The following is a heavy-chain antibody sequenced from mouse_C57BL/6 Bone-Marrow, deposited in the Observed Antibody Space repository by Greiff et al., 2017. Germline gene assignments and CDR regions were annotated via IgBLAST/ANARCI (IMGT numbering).Heavy chain of an antibody. CDR1: GYAFSDYC. CDR3: ARSDSSRRCFDD. V-gene: IGHV1-82*01. Sequence: VMLLQSGPELVKPGASVKISCKASGYAFSDYCMNWVKQRPGQGLEWIGRIYPGNGDTNYNEKFKGKATLTVDKSSSTAYMHLSSLTSEDSAVYFCARSDSSRRCFDDWGTGTTVTVS. J-gene: IGHJ1*03. CDR2: IYPGNGDT. D-gene: IGHD1-1*01.